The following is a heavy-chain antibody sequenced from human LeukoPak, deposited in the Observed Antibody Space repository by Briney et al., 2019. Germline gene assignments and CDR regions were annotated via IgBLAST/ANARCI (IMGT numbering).Heavy chain of an antibody. V-gene: IGHV4-39*07. CDR2: IHYSGST. CDR3: TRVECTDGSCYTFDY. J-gene: IGHJ4*02. Sequence: SETLSLTCTVSGGSITSRTYYWGWIRRPPGKGLEWIGSIHYSGSTYYSPSLKSRVTISVDTSKNQFSLMLRSVTAADTAVYYCTRVECTDGSCYTFDYWGPGTLVIASS. D-gene: IGHD2-15*01. CDR1: GGSITSRTYY.